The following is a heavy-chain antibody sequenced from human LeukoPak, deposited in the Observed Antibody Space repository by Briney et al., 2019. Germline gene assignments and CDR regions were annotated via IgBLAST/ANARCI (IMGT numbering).Heavy chain of an antibody. D-gene: IGHD1-26*01. CDR3: ASSGSYRFDY. CDR2: ISSSSKKV. J-gene: IGHJ4*02. V-gene: IGHV3-48*01. Sequence: GGSLRLSCGASGFAISDYSMNGVRQVRGKGREGGSYISSSSKKVYCAEFVKGRCTISGDDAKNSLFLQMNSLRADDTAVYYCASSGSYRFDYWGPGTLVTVSS. CDR1: GFAISDYS.